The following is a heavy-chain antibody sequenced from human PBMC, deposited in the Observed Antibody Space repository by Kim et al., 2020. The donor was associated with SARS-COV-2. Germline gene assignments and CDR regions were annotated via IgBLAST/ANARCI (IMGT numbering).Heavy chain of an antibody. CDR3: ARSAGPYDYYFDY. D-gene: IGHD3-16*01. J-gene: IGHJ4*02. V-gene: IGHV5-51*01. Sequence: SPSFQSQVTLSADKSTTTAYLQWSSLKASDTAMYYCARSAGPYDYYFDYWGQGTLVTVSS.